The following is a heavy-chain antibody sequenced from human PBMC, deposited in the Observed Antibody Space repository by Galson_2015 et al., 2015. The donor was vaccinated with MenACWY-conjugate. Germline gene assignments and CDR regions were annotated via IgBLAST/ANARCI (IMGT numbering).Heavy chain of an antibody. Sequence: SLRLSCAASGFTFSTYDMHWVRQAPGEGLEWVSAIGVGADTYYSDFVRGRFTISRENAKNSLYLQMNSLTAGDTAVYYCVTEGRSSAWNNWYFDLCGRGTLVTVSS. CDR1: GFTFSTYD. D-gene: IGHD1/OR15-1a*01. J-gene: IGHJ2*01. CDR2: IGVGADT. V-gene: IGHV3-13*01. CDR3: VTEGRSSAWNNWYFDL.